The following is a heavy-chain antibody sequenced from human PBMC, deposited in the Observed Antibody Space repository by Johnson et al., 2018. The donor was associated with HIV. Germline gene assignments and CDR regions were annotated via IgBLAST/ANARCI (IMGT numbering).Heavy chain of an antibody. CDR3: ATRDPTYRPGAFDL. V-gene: IGHV3-15*01. J-gene: IGHJ3*01. CDR2: IKTKSDGGTI. CDR1: GFTFSSAW. D-gene: IGHD1-14*01. Sequence: VQLVESGGGLVQPGGSLRLSCVASGFTFSSAWMGWVRQAPGKGLEWVGRIKTKSDGGTIDYNAPVNGRFTISRDDSKNTLYLQMNSLRAEDTAVYYCATRDPTYRPGAFDLWGQGTMVTVSS.